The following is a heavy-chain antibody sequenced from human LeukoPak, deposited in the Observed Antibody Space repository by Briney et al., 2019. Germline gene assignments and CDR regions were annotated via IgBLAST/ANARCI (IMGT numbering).Heavy chain of an antibody. J-gene: IGHJ4*02. V-gene: IGHV1-18*01. D-gene: IGHD3-16*01. Sequence: ASVKVSCKASGYTFTNYAITWVRQAPGQGPEWMGWISPYNGDRRDALKFQDRVTMTTDTSTTTAYMELRSLRSDDTAVYYCAKVGVAQFDYWGQGTLVTVSS. CDR2: ISPYNGDR. CDR3: AKVGVAQFDY. CDR1: GYTFTNYA.